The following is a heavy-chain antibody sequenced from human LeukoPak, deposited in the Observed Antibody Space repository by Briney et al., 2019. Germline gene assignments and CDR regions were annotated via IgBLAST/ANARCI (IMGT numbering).Heavy chain of an antibody. CDR3: VRDKVTVTGNWFDS. J-gene: IGHJ5*01. V-gene: IGHV4-31*03. Sequence: SETLSLTCTVSGGSFTSGGYYWSWIRQPPGKRLEWMGYIYYTGSTHYNPSLKSRISMSVDTSKRQFSLNLMSVTGADTAIYYCVRDKVTVTGNWFDSWGQGTLVAVSS. CDR2: IYYTGST. CDR1: GGSFTSGGYY. D-gene: IGHD4-17*01.